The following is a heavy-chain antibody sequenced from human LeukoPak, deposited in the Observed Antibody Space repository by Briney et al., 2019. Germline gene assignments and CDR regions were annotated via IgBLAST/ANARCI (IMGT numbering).Heavy chain of an antibody. D-gene: IGHD6-19*01. J-gene: IGHJ4*02. V-gene: IGHV3-23*01. CDR3: ARRDTSGSFYFDY. CDR2: ISRSGGQI. CDR1: GFTFSRYG. Sequence: PGGSLRLSCAASGFTFSRYGMSCVRDALGEGGEWVSSISRSGGQIYYAGSMKGRFTISRDSSKDTLHLQMNSLRVEDTAVYYCARRDTSGSFYFDYWGQGTLVTVSS.